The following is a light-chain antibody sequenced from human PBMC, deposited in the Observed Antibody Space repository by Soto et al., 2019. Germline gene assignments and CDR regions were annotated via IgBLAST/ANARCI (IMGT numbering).Light chain of an antibody. Sequence: EILMTQSPVTLSVSPGERATLSCRASQSVSSNLAWYQQKPGQAPRLLISGAYNRATGIPDRFSGSGSGTDFTLTISRLEPEDFALYYCQQYGGSPMTFGQGTRLEIK. CDR3: QQYGGSPMT. V-gene: IGKV3-20*01. CDR1: QSVSSN. CDR2: GAY. J-gene: IGKJ5*01.